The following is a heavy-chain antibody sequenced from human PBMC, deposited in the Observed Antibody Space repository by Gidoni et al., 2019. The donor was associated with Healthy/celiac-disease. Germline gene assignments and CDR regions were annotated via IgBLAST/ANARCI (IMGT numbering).Heavy chain of an antibody. Sequence: QVQLVQSGAEVKKPEASVKVSCKASGYTFPSYDINWVRQATGQGLEWMGWMNPNSGSTGYAQKFQGRVTMTRNTSISTAYMELSSLRSEDTAVYYCARAGYGDYVTGYRDYWGQGTLVSVSS. V-gene: IGHV1-8*01. CDR3: ARAGYGDYVTGYRDY. CDR1: GYTFPSYD. J-gene: IGHJ4*02. CDR2: MNPNSGST. D-gene: IGHD4-17*01.